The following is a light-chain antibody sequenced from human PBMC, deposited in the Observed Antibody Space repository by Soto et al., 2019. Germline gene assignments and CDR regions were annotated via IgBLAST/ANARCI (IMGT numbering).Light chain of an antibody. CDR1: QSISSY. CDR2: AAS. V-gene: IGKV1-39*01. J-gene: IGKJ4*01. Sequence: DIQMTQSPSSLSASVGDRVTITCRASQSISSYLNWYQQKPGKAPKLLIYAASSLQSGVPSRFSGSGSGTECTLTISSLQPEDFATYYCQQSYSTPLTFGGWTKVELK. CDR3: QQSYSTPLT.